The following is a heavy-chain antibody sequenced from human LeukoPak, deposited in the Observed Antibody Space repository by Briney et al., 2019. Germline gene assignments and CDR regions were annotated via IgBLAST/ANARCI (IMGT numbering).Heavy chain of an antibody. D-gene: IGHD1-26*01. CDR3: TRESGSYHGNDF. J-gene: IGHJ4*02. V-gene: IGHV1-2*06. CDR1: EYTFTGYY. CDR2: INPNNGGT. Sequence: PGASVKVSCKASEYTFTGYYTHWVRQAPGQGLEWMGRINPNNGGTNYAQKFQGRVTMTGDTSISTAYMELNSLRSDDTAVYYCTRESGSYHGNDFWGQGTLVTVSS.